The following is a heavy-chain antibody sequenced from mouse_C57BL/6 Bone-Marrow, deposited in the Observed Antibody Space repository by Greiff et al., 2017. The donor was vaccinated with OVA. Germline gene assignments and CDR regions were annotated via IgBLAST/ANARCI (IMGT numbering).Heavy chain of an antibody. CDR1: GYTFTSYW. CDR3: ARDYYGSSYSWFAY. Sequence: QVQLQQSGAELVRPGSSVKLSCKASGYTFTSYWMDWVKQRPGQGLEWIGNIYPSDSETHYNQKFKDKATLTVDKSSSTAYMQLSSLTSEDSAVYYCARDYYGSSYSWFAYWGQGTLVTVSA. V-gene: IGHV1-61*01. J-gene: IGHJ3*01. D-gene: IGHD1-1*01. CDR2: IYPSDSET.